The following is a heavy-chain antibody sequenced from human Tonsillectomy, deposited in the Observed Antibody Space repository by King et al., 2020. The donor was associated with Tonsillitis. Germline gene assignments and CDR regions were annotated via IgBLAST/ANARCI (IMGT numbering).Heavy chain of an antibody. J-gene: IGHJ4*02. D-gene: IGHD2-21*02. CDR2: ISYDGSNK. V-gene: IGHV3-30*18. Sequence: VQLVESGGGVVQPGRSLRLSCAASGFTFSSYDMHWVRQAPGKGLEWVAVISYDGSNKYYADSVKGRFTISRDNSKNTLYLQMNSLRAEDTAVYYCAKEWHIVVVTARPPFDYWGQGTLVTVSS. CDR3: AKEWHIVVVTARPPFDY. CDR1: GFTFSSYD.